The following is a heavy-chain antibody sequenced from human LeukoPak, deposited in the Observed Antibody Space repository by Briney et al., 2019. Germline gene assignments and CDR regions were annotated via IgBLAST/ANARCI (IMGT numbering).Heavy chain of an antibody. CDR3: ARVGSRYDFWSGYYSGFDY. Sequence: PSETLSLTCTVSGGSISSYYWSWIRQPPGKGLEWIGYIYYSGSTNYNPSLKSRATISVDTSKNQFSLKLSSVTAADTAVYYCARVGSRYDFWSGYYSGFDYWGQGTLVTVSS. V-gene: IGHV4-59*01. CDR2: IYYSGST. CDR1: GGSISSYY. J-gene: IGHJ4*02. D-gene: IGHD3-3*01.